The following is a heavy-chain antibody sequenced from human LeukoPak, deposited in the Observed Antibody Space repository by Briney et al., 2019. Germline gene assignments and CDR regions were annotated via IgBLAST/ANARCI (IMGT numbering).Heavy chain of an antibody. D-gene: IGHD1-14*01. CDR2: LNPKSGGT. CDR1: GYSFTGYY. J-gene: IGHJ6*03. V-gene: IGHV1-2*02. CDR3: ARDRTTNHDYYYYMDV. Sequence: ASVKVSCKASGYSFTGYYIHWVRQAPGQGLEWMGWLNPKSGGTNYAQKFQGRVTLTRDTSITTAFMELSRLISDDTAVYYCARDRTTNHDYYYYMDVRGRGTTVTVSS.